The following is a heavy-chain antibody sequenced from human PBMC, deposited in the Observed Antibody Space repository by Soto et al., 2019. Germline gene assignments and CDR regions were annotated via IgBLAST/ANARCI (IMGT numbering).Heavy chain of an antibody. Sequence: QVQLRESGSGLVKSSQTQSLTCTVSGDAISSGGYSWNWIRQPPGKGLEWIGYTYYTVGATYNPSLKSRVTISVDTSKNQFSLKMTYITAADTATYYCARDQREGYWFDPWGQGTLVTVSS. CDR2: TYYTVGA. CDR3: ARDQREGYWFDP. CDR1: GDAISSGGYS. V-gene: IGHV4-30-2*01. J-gene: IGHJ5*02. D-gene: IGHD1-1*01.